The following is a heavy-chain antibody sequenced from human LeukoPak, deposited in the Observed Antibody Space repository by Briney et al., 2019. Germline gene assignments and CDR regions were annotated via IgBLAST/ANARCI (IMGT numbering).Heavy chain of an antibody. CDR1: GGSFSSGDYY. Sequence: SETLSLTCTVSGGSFSSGDYYWSWFRQPPGKGLEWIGYIYFSGTTYYNPSLKSRVTISVDTSKNQFSLTLNSVTAADTAVYYCARDFRGGTGGLDYWGQGTLVTVSS. CDR3: ARDFRGGTGGLDY. D-gene: IGHD3/OR15-3a*01. J-gene: IGHJ4*02. V-gene: IGHV4-30-4*01. CDR2: IYFSGTT.